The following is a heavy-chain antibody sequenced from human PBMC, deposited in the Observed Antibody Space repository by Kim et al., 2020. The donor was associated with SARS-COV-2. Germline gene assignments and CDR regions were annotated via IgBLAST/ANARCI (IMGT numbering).Heavy chain of an antibody. Sequence: KGRFTISRDDSKNTLYLQMNSLKTEDTAVYYCTTEDLIVVVPATSYGMDVWGQGTTVTVSS. D-gene: IGHD2-2*01. CDR3: TTEDLIVVVPATSYGMDV. J-gene: IGHJ6*02. V-gene: IGHV3-15*01.